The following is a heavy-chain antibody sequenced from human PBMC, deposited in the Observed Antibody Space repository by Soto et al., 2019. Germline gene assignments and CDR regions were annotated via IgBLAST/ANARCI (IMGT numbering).Heavy chain of an antibody. D-gene: IGHD6-13*01. CDR1: GYTFTHFA. Sequence: QVRLVQSGAEVKEPGTSVTISCKSSGYTFTHFAIHWVRQAPGQGLEWLGGVDPGSVKTPYRQQLQGRVNTTADESTSTVYLELQSLTPEDTAIYYCARAGGQQLELDYWGQGALVTVS. V-gene: IGHV1-46*01. CDR3: ARAGGQQLELDY. J-gene: IGHJ4*02. CDR2: VDPGSVKT.